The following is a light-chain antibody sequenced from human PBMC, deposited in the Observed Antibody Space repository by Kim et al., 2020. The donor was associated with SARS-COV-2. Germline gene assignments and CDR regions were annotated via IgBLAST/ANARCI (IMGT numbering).Light chain of an antibody. Sequence: ESLRANSTITSRARQDVRNELGWYQKSPGRAPKRRNYGESSMESGDPSRVSGSESGKEITFTISRLQPEDFGTYFWLEHNNYPCAFGQGTRLEIK. J-gene: IGKJ5*01. CDR3: LEHNNYPCA. V-gene: IGKV1-17*01. CDR1: QDVRNE. CDR2: GES.